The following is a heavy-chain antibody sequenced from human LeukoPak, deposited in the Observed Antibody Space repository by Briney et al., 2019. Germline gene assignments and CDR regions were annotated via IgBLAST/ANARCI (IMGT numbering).Heavy chain of an antibody. Sequence: PGGSLRLSCAASGFTFSSYSMNWVRQAPGKGLEWVSYISSSGSTIYYADSVKGRFTISRDNAKNSLYLQMNSLRAEDTAVYYCARDSGQYYYDSSGYYYFDYWGQGTLVTVSS. CDR2: ISSSGSTI. D-gene: IGHD3-22*01. CDR3: ARDSGQYYYDSSGYYYFDY. V-gene: IGHV3-48*04. J-gene: IGHJ4*02. CDR1: GFTFSSYS.